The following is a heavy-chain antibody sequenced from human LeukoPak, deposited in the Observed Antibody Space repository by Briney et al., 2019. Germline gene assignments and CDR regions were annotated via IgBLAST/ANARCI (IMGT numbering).Heavy chain of an antibody. CDR3: ARDNTAMDDSFDY. CDR2: IYYSGST. V-gene: IGHV4-31*03. Sequence: SETLSLTCTVSGGSISSGGYYWSWIRQHPGRGLEWIGYIYYSGSTYYNPSLKGRVTISVDTSKNQFSLKLSSVTAADTAVYYCARDNTAMDDSFDYWGQGTLVTVSS. J-gene: IGHJ4*02. D-gene: IGHD5-18*01. CDR1: GGSISSGGYY.